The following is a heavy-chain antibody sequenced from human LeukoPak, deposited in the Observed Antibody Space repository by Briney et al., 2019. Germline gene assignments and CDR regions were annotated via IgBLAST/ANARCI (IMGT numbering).Heavy chain of an antibody. CDR1: GFTFSNYG. CDR3: AKDNVWALPYYFDY. V-gene: IGHV3-30*02. Sequence: PGGSLRLSCAASGFTFSNYGMHWVRQAPGKGLEWVAFIRYDGSNKYYADSVKGRFTISRDNSKNTLYLQMNSLRAEDTAVYFCAKDNVWALPYYFDYWGRGTLVTVSS. D-gene: IGHD2-8*01. CDR2: IRYDGSNK. J-gene: IGHJ4*02.